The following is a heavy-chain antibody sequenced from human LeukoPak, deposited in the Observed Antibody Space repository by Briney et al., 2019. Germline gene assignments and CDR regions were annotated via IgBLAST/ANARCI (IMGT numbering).Heavy chain of an antibody. J-gene: IGHJ3*02. CDR1: GGSISISSYY. Sequence: PSETLSLTCTVSGGSISISSYYRGWIRQPPGKGLEWIGSIYYSGSTYYNPSLKSRVTISVDTSKNQFSLKLSSVTAADTAVYYCARHNDIVVVVAASDDAFDIWGQGTMVTVSS. CDR3: ARHNDIVVVVAASDDAFDI. V-gene: IGHV4-39*01. CDR2: IYYSGST. D-gene: IGHD2-15*01.